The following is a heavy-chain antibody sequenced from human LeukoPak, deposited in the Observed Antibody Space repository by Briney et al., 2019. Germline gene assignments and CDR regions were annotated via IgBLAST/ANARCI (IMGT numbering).Heavy chain of an antibody. CDR2: IYYSGST. CDR3: ASYSWSESNGYFQH. CDR1: GGSISSYY. V-gene: IGHV4-59*01. Sequence: SETLSLTCTVSGGSISSYYWSWIRQPPGKGLEWIGYIYYSGSTNYNPSLKSRVTISVDTSKNQFSLKLSSVTAADTAVYYCASYSWSESNGYFQHWGQGTLVTVSS. J-gene: IGHJ1*01. D-gene: IGHD6-13*01.